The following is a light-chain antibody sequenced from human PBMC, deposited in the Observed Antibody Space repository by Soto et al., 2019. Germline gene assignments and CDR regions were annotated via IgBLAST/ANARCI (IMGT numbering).Light chain of an antibody. CDR1: SSDVGDYNF. Sequence: QSALTQPRSVSASPGQSVTISCTGTSSDVGDYNFVSWYQQHPGKAPKLMIYDVTGRPSGVPDRFSGSKSGDTASLTISGLQAEDEADYYCCSYAGSYTYVFGTGTKVTVL. V-gene: IGLV2-11*01. CDR2: DVT. J-gene: IGLJ1*01. CDR3: CSYAGSYTYV.